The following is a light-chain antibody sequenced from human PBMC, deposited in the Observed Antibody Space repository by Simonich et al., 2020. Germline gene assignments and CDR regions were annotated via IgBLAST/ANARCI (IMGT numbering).Light chain of an antibody. V-gene: IGLV3-10*01. CDR2: EDS. CDR3: YSTDSSGNHRV. Sequence: SYELTQPPSVSVSPGQTARITCSGDALPKKYAYWYQQKSGQAPVLVIYEDSKRPSGIPEIFSGSSAGKMATLTISRAQVEDEADYYCYSTDSSGNHRVFGGGTKLTVL. J-gene: IGLJ3*02. CDR1: ALPKKY.